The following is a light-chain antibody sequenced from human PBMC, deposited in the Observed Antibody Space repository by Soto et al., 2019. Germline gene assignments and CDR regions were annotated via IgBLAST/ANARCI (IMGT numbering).Light chain of an antibody. J-gene: IGLJ3*02. CDR2: ENN. CDR1: SSNIGNNY. CDR3: GTWDSSLSAGV. Sequence: QSALTQPPSVSAAPGQKVTISCSGSSSNIGNNYVSWYQQLPGTAPKLLIYENNKRPSRIPDRFSGSKSGTSATLGITGLQTGDEADYYCGTWDSSLSAGVFGGGTKLTVL. V-gene: IGLV1-51*02.